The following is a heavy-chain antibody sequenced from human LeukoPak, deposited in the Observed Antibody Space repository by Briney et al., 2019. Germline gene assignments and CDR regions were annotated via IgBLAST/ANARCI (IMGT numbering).Heavy chain of an antibody. J-gene: IGHJ5*02. CDR2: IYYSGST. CDR3: ARTTAAGPLGWFDP. Sequence: SQTLSLTCTVSGGSISSGDYYWSWIRQPPGKGLEWIGYIYYSGSTYYNPSLKSRVTISVDTSKNQFSLKLSSVTAADTAVYYCARTTAAGPLGWFDPWGRGTLVTVSS. V-gene: IGHV4-30-4*08. D-gene: IGHD6-13*01. CDR1: GGSISSGDYY.